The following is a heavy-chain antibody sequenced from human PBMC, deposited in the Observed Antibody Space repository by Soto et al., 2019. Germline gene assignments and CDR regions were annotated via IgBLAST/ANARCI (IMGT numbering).Heavy chain of an antibody. Sequence: ASVKVSCKASGYTFTSYGISWVRQAPGQGLEWMGWISAYNGNTNYAQKLQGRVTMTTDTSTSTAYMELRSLRSDDTAVYYCARDPPDLRYFDWLSPCYFDYWGQGTLVTVSS. CDR1: GYTFTSYG. J-gene: IGHJ4*02. V-gene: IGHV1-18*01. D-gene: IGHD3-9*01. CDR3: ARDPPDLRYFDWLSPCYFDY. CDR2: ISAYNGNT.